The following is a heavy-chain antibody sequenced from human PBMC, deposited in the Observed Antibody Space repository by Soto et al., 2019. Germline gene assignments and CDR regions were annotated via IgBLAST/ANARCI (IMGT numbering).Heavy chain of an antibody. CDR1: GGSVSSGSYY. CDR3: ARDPGRAIDY. V-gene: IGHV4-61*01. J-gene: IGHJ4*02. D-gene: IGHD1-26*01. CDR2: IYYSGST. Sequence: QVQLQESGPGLVKPSETLSLTCTVSGGSVSSGSYYWSWIRQPPGKGLEWIGYIYYSGSTNYNPSLKSRVTISVETSKNQFSLKLSSVTAADTAVYYCARDPGRAIDYWGQGTLVTVSS.